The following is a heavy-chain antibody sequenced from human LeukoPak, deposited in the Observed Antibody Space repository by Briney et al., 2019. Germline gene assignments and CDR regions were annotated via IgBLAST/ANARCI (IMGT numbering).Heavy chain of an antibody. CDR3: ARGGYQLAPFF. Sequence: QPGGSLRLSCAASGFTFSSYAMHWVRQAPGKGLEWVAVISYDGSNKYYADSVKGRFTISRDNSKNTLYLQMNSLRAEDTAVYYCARGGYQLAPFFWGQGTLVTVSS. CDR2: ISYDGSNK. CDR1: GFTFSSYA. V-gene: IGHV3-30*14. D-gene: IGHD2-2*01. J-gene: IGHJ4*02.